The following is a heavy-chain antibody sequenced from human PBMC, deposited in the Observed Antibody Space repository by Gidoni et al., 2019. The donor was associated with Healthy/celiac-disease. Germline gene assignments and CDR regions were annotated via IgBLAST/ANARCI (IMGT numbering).Heavy chain of an antibody. D-gene: IGHD1-26*01. CDR3: AILRGTSNMDV. Sequence: QVQLVQSGAEVKKPGASVKVSCKASEYTFTSYYMHWVRQAPGQGLEWMGIINPSGGSTSYAQKFQGRVTMTRDTSTSTVYMELSSLRSEDTAVYYCAILRGTSNMDVWGKGTTVTVSS. CDR1: EYTFTSYY. J-gene: IGHJ6*03. CDR2: INPSGGST. V-gene: IGHV1-46*01.